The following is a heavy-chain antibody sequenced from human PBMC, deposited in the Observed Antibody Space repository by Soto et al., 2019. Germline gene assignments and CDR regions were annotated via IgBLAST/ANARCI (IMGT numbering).Heavy chain of an antibody. D-gene: IGHD3-3*01. J-gene: IGHJ5*02. CDR2: ISAYNGNT. V-gene: IGHV1-18*01. CDR3: ARDQEVCYYDVWSGPFDP. CDR1: GYTFTSYG. Sequence: ASVKVSCKASGYTFTSYGISWVRQAPGQGLKWMGWISAYNGNTNYAQKLQGRVTMTTDTSTSTAYMELRSLRSDDTAVYYCARDQEVCYYDVWSGPFDPRGQGTLVTVSS.